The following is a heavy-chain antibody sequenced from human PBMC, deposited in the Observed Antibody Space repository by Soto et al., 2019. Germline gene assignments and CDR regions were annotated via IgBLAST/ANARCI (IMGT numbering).Heavy chain of an antibody. CDR2: ISAYNGNT. V-gene: IGHV1-18*01. Sequence: ASVKVSCKASGYTFTSYGISWVRQAPGQGFEWMGWISAYNGNTNYAQKLQGRVTMTTDTSTSTAYMELRSLRSDDTAVYDCARDREPRVGYEADYWGQGTLVTVSS. D-gene: IGHD5-12*01. CDR1: GYTFTSYG. J-gene: IGHJ4*02. CDR3: ARDREPRVGYEADY.